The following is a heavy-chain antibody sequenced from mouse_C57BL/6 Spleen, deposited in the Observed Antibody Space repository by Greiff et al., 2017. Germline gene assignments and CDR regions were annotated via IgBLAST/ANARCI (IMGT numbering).Heavy chain of an antibody. D-gene: IGHD1-1*01. CDR2: INPNNGGT. V-gene: IGHV1-18*01. Sequence: VQLQQSGPELVKPGASVKIPCKASGYTFTDYNMDWVKQSHGKSLEWIGDINPNNGGTIYNQKFKGKATLTVDKSSSTAYMELRSLTSEDTAVYYCERDHDGSSYVDAMDYWGQGTSVTVSS. J-gene: IGHJ4*01. CDR1: GYTFTDYN. CDR3: ERDHDGSSYVDAMDY.